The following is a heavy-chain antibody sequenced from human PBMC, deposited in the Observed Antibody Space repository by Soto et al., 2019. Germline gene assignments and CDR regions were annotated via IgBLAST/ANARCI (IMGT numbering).Heavy chain of an antibody. D-gene: IGHD4-4*01. CDR2: IYYSGNT. CDR3: ARGSSKNNWFDP. V-gene: IGHV4-59*01. Sequence: QVQLQESGPGLVKPSETLSLTCTVSGGSISSYYWSWIRQPPGQGLQWIGYIYYSGNTNYNPSLSSRVTISLDTSKYQFSLTLSSVTAPDTAVYYCARGSSKNNWFDPWGQGTLVTVSP. J-gene: IGHJ5*02. CDR1: GGSISSYY.